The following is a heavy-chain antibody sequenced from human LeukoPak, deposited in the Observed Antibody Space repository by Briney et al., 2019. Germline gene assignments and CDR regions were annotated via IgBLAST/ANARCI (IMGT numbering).Heavy chain of an antibody. J-gene: IGHJ4*02. Sequence: SETLSLTCTVSGGSISSYYWSWIRQPPGKGLEGIGYIYYSGSTNYNPSLNSRVTISVDTSKNQFSLKLSSVTAADTAVYYCARDIAAAFDYWGQGTLVTVSS. D-gene: IGHD6-13*01. V-gene: IGHV4-59*01. CDR2: IYYSGST. CDR1: GGSISSYY. CDR3: ARDIAAAFDY.